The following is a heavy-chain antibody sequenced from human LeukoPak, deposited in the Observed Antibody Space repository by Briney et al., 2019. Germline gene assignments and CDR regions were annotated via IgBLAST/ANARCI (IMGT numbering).Heavy chain of an antibody. J-gene: IGHJ4*02. D-gene: IGHD5-24*01. CDR3: ARDRERWLQSNFHY. CDR2: IIPIFGTA. CDR1: GGTFSSYA. Sequence: SVKVSCKASGGTFSSYAISWVRQAPGQGLEWMGGIIPIFGTANYAQKFQGRVTITADESTSTAYMELSSLRSEDTAVYYCARDRERWLQSNFHYWGQGTLVTVSS. V-gene: IGHV1-69*01.